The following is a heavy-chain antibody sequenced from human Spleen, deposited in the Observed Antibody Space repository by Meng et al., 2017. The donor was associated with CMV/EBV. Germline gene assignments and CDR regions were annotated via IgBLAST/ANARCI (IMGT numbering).Heavy chain of an antibody. D-gene: IGHD3-3*01. CDR3: AQGYFDFWSGYGY. CDR2: ISYDGSNK. Sequence: CAASRFIFSNVAMHWVRQAPGKGLVWVAVISYDGSNKYYADSVKGRFTISRDNSKNTLYLQMNSLRPEDTAVYYCAQGYFDFWSGYGYWGQGTLVTVSS. CDR1: RFIFSNVA. V-gene: IGHV3-30*04. J-gene: IGHJ4*02.